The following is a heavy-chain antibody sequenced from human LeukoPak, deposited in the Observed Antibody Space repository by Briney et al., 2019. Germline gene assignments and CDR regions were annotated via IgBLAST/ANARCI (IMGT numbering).Heavy chain of an antibody. Sequence: PSETLSLTCTISGGSISSYYWSWIRQPPGKGLEWIGYIYHSGSTYYNPSLKSRVTISVDKSKNQFSLKLSSVTAADTAVYYCARRVVPARLYEGDYWGQGTLVTVSS. V-gene: IGHV4-59*12. CDR3: ARRVVPARLYEGDY. J-gene: IGHJ4*02. CDR2: IYHSGST. CDR1: GGSISSYY. D-gene: IGHD2-2*01.